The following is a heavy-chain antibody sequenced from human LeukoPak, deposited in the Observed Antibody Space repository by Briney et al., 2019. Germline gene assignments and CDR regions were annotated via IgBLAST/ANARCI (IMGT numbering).Heavy chain of an antibody. CDR2: ISYDGSNK. Sequence: PGRSLRLSCAASGFTFSSYAMPWVRQAPGKGLEWVAVISYDGSNKYYADSVKGRFTISRDNSKNTLYLQMNSLRAEDTAVYYCARARVVVVVPAAISDFDYWGQGTLVTVSS. CDR3: ARARVVVVVPAAISDFDY. J-gene: IGHJ4*02. CDR1: GFTFSSYA. D-gene: IGHD2-2*02. V-gene: IGHV3-30-3*01.